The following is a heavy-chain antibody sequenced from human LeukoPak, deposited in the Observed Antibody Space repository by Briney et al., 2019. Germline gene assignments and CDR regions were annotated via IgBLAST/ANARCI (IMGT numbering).Heavy chain of an antibody. CDR2: IYYSGST. CDR1: GGSISSYY. CDR3: ARSYYYDSSGYYYFDY. Sequence: PSETLSLTCTVPGGSISSYYWSWIRQPPGKGLEWIGYIYYSGSTNYNPSLKSRVTISVDTSKNQFSLKLSSVTAADTAVYYCARSYYYDSSGYYYFDYWGQGTLVTVSS. D-gene: IGHD3-22*01. J-gene: IGHJ4*02. V-gene: IGHV4-59*01.